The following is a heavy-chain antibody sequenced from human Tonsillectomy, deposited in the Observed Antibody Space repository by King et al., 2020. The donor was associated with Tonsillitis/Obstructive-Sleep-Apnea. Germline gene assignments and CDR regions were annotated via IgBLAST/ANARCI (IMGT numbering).Heavy chain of an antibody. CDR3: TNDPPDSGWSFVQ. D-gene: IGHD6-19*01. J-gene: IGHJ4*02. CDR1: GFTFTDHA. CDR2: IWRDGSNR. Sequence: VQLVESGGGVVQPGKSLRLSCAASGFTFTDHAMHWVRQAPGKGLEWVAMIWRDGSNRYYADSVQGRFTLSRDNSKNTLFLQMNRLRAADTAVYYCTNDPPDSGWSFVQWGQGTLVTVSS. V-gene: IGHV3-33*06.